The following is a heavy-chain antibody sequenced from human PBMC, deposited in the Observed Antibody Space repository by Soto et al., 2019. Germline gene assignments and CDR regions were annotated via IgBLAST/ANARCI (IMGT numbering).Heavy chain of an antibody. J-gene: IGHJ3*02. Sequence: SETLSLTCTVSGGSNSSYYWSWIRQPPGKGLEWIGYIYYSGSTNYNPSLKSRVTISVDTSKNQFSLKLSSVTAADTAVYYCARLHRNMSTFGGVIVTDAFDIWGQGTMVTVSS. CDR1: GGSNSSYY. CDR2: IYYSGST. V-gene: IGHV4-59*01. CDR3: ARLHRNMSTFGGVIVTDAFDI. D-gene: IGHD3-16*02.